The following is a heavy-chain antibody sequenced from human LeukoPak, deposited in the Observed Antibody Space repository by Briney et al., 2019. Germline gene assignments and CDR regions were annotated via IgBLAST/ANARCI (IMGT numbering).Heavy chain of an antibody. Sequence: GASGKLPFKASGYSFISYGINLVRQPPGQGLERVGGFSAYNGNTNYAQKFEGRVTMTTDSSTSTAYMELRSMRSDGTAVYYCARGRNSDYDLLSGYYNQNNWFDPWGQGTLVTVSS. V-gene: IGHV1-18*01. CDR2: FSAYNGNT. J-gene: IGHJ5*02. CDR1: GYSFISYG. CDR3: ARGRNSDYDLLSGYYNQNNWFDP. D-gene: IGHD3-9*01.